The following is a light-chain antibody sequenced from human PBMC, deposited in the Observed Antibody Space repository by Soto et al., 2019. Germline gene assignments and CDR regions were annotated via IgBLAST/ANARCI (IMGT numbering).Light chain of an antibody. J-gene: IGKJ1*01. CDR2: AAS. CDR1: PSVRSSY. Sequence: EIVLTQSPGTLSLSPGEKATLSCRASPSVRSSYLAWYQQKPGLAPRLVIYAASTSASGVPDRFTGSGSGTDFTLTISRLEPEDFAVYHCQQYGTSPLTFGQGTKVEI. CDR3: QQYGTSPLT. V-gene: IGKV3-20*01.